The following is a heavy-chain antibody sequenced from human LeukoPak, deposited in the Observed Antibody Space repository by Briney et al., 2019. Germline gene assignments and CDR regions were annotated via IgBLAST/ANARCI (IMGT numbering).Heavy chain of an antibody. CDR2: INHSGST. D-gene: IGHD3-3*01. J-gene: IGHJ4*02. V-gene: IGHV4-34*01. CDR3: ASYDFWSGPLDC. CDR1: GGSFSGYY. Sequence: SETLSLTCAVYGGSFSGYYWNWIRQPPGKGLEWIGEINHSGSTDYNPSLKSRVTISVDTSKNQFSLKLSSVTAADTAVYYCASYDFWSGPLDCWGQGTLVTVSS.